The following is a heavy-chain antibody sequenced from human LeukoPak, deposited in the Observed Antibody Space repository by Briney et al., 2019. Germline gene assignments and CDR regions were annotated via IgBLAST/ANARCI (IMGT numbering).Heavy chain of an antibody. D-gene: IGHD4-17*01. CDR3: ARDYGDYYDYFDY. CDR2: IHSDGSST. V-gene: IGHV3-74*01. CDR1: GFTFSSYW. Sequence: GGSLRLSCAASGFTFSSYWMHWVRQAPGKGLVWVSRIHSDGSSTSYADSVKSRFTISRDNAKNTLYPQMNSLRAEDTAVYYCARDYGDYYDYFDYWGQGTLVTVSS. J-gene: IGHJ4*02.